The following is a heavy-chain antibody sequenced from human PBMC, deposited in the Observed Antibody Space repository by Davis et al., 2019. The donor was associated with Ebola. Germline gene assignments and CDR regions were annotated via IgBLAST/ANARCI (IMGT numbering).Heavy chain of an antibody. CDR2: IYYSGST. V-gene: IGHV4-39*07. Sequence: GSLRLSCTVSGGSISSSSYYWGWIRQPPGKGLEWIGSIYYSGSTNYNPSLKSRVTISVDTSKNQFSLKLSSVTAADTAVYYCARDIVMDVWGQGTTVTVSS. J-gene: IGHJ6*02. D-gene: IGHD2-15*01. CDR3: ARDIVMDV. CDR1: GGSISSSSYY.